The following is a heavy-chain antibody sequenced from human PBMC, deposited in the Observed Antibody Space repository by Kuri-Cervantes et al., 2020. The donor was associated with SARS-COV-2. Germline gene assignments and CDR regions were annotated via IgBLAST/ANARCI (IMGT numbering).Heavy chain of an antibody. D-gene: IGHD3-10*01. CDR3: ASPKGTMVRGVIKGYYYYYGMDV. V-gene: IGHV1-69*06. CDR2: IIPIFGTA. CDR1: GGTFSSYA. J-gene: IGHJ6*02. Sequence: SVKVFCKASGGTFSSYAISWVRQAPGQRLEWMGGIIPIFGTANYAQKFQGRVTITADKSTSTAYMELSSLRSEDTAVYYCASPKGTMVRGVIKGYYYYYGMDVWGQGTTVTVSS.